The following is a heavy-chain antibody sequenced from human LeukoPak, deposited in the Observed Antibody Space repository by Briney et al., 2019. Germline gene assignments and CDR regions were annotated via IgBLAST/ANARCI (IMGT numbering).Heavy chain of an antibody. CDR2: IYYSGST. D-gene: IGHD1-26*01. CDR1: GGSISSGGYY. Sequence: SETLSLTCTVSGGSISSGGYYWSWIRQPPGKGLEWIGYIYYSGSTYYNPSLKSRVTISVDTSKNQFSLKLSSVTAADTAVYYCARVPIVGATKRYYYGMDVWGQGTTVTVSS. J-gene: IGHJ6*02. V-gene: IGHV4-30-4*02. CDR3: ARVPIVGATKRYYYGMDV.